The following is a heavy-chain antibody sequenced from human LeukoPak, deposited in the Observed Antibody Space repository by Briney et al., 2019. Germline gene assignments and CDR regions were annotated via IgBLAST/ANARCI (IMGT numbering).Heavy chain of an antibody. CDR3: ARGGSGSYSLDFDY. V-gene: IGHV3-53*01. D-gene: IGHD1-26*01. CDR2: IYSGGST. Sequence: PGGSLRLSCAASGFTVSSNYMSWVRQAPGKGLEWVSVIYSGGSTYYADSVKGRFTISRDNSKNTLYLQMNSLRAEDTAVYYCARGGSGSYSLDFDYWGQGTLVTVSP. CDR1: GFTVSSNY. J-gene: IGHJ4*02.